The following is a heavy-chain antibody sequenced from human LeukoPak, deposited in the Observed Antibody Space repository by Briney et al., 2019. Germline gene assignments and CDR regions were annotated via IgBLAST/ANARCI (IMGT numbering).Heavy chain of an antibody. J-gene: IGHJ6*03. CDR2: ISGSGGST. D-gene: IGHD6-19*01. CDR1: GFTFSSYG. Sequence: GGSLRLSCAASGFTFSSYGMSWVRQAPGKGLEWVSAISGSGGSTYYADSVKGRFTISRDNSKNTLYPQMNSLRAEDTAVYYCARVAVAGEDYFYYMDVWGKGTTVTVSS. V-gene: IGHV3-23*01. CDR3: ARVAVAGEDYFYYMDV.